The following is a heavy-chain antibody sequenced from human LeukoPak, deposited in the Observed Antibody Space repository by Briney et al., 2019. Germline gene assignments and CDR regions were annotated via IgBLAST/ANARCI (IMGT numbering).Heavy chain of an antibody. J-gene: IGHJ4*02. CDR2: ISSSSSYI. Sequence: PGGSLRLSCAASGFTFSSYSMNWVRQAPGKGLEWVSSISSSSSYIYYADSVKGRFTISRDNAKNSLYLQMNSLRAEDTAVYYCASPVLMTTVAAIWDYWGRGTLVTVSS. CDR3: ASPVLMTTVAAIWDY. CDR1: GFTFSSYS. D-gene: IGHD4-23*01. V-gene: IGHV3-21*01.